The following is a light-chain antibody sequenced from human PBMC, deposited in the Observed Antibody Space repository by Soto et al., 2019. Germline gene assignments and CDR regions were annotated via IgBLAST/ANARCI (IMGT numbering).Light chain of an antibody. CDR1: SSDVGGFDH. V-gene: IGLV2-14*03. Sequence: QSALTQPASVSGSPGQSITISCTGASSDVGGFDHVSWYQQHPSKVPRLLIYDVSSRPSGVSDRFSGSKSGDTASLTISGLQAEDEADYYCNSFTTTNTYVLGTGTKVTVL. CDR3: NSFTTTNTYV. CDR2: DVS. J-gene: IGLJ1*01.